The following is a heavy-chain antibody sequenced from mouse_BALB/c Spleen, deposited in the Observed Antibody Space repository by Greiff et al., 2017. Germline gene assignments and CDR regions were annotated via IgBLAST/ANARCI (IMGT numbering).Heavy chain of an antibody. CDR3: ARSGNYAFDY. D-gene: IGHD2-1*01. CDR2: IYPGDGDT. J-gene: IGHJ2*01. Sequence: RRSGAGRVSPGSSGKISARPPGYASGAYWWTWVKQRPGQGLEWIGQIYPGDGDTNYNGKFKGKATLTADKSSSTAYMQLSSLTSEDSAVYFCARSGNYAFDYWGQGTTLTVSS. CDR1: GYASGAYW. V-gene: IGHV1-80*01.